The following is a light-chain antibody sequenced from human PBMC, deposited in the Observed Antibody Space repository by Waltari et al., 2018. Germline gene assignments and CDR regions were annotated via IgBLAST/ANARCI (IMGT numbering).Light chain of an antibody. J-gene: IGLJ2*01. CDR2: EGS. CDR1: SRDVGGYNL. V-gene: IGLV2-23*01. Sequence: QSALPHPASLSGSPAQSLTISCTETSRDVGGYNLVSWYQHHPGKAPKLIIYEGSKRPSGVSYRFSGSKSGYTASLTISGLQAEDEADYYCCSYAGSKDLFGGGTKLTVL. CDR3: CSYAGSKDL.